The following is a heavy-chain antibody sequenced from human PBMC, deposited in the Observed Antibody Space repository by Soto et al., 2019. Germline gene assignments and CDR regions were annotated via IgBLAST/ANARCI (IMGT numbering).Heavy chain of an antibody. CDR2: ISGSGGST. CDR3: AKDGLLHVSVGWSTNYYYYGMDV. CDR1: GFTFSSYA. Sequence: GGSLRLSCAASGFTFSSYAMSWVRQAPGKGLEWVSAISGSGGSTYYADSVKGRFTISRDNSKNTLYLQMNSLRAEDTAVYYCAKDGLLHVSVGWSTNYYYYGMDVWGQGTTVTVSS. J-gene: IGHJ6*01. V-gene: IGHV3-23*01.